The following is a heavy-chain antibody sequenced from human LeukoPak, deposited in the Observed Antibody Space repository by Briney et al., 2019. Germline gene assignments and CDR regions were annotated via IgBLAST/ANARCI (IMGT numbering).Heavy chain of an antibody. CDR2: ISSGSSTI. Sequence: GGSLRLSCAASGFTFSTYNMNWVRQAPGKGLEWVSYISSGSSTIYYADSVKGRFTISRDNAKNSLSLQMNSLRDEDTAVYYCARAFRAGSSGYYFHPFHYCGQGSLVTVSS. V-gene: IGHV3-48*02. CDR1: GFTFSTYN. J-gene: IGHJ4*02. D-gene: IGHD3-22*01. CDR3: ARAFRAGSSGYYFHPFHY.